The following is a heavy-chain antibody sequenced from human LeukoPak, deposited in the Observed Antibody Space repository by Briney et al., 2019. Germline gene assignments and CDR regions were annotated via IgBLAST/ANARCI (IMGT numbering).Heavy chain of an antibody. CDR1: GGSISSYY. CDR2: IYYSGST. J-gene: IGHJ4*02. CDR3: ARLPGIAAAGSSFDY. V-gene: IGHV4-59*08. D-gene: IGHD6-13*01. Sequence: HPSETLSLTCTVSGGSISSYYWSWIRQPPGKGLEWIGYIYYSGSTNYNPSLKSRVTISVDTSKNQFSLKLSSVTAADTAVYYCARLPGIAAAGSSFDYWGQGTLVTVSS.